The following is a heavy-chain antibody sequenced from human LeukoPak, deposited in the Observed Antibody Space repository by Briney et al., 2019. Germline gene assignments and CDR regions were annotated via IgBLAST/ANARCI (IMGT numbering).Heavy chain of an antibody. J-gene: IGHJ5*02. V-gene: IGHV3-30*04. CDR1: GFTFSSYA. CDR2: ISYDGSNK. CDR3: ARDPYDSSGYYLNWFDP. Sequence: GGSLRLSCAASGFTFSSYAMHWVRQAPGKGLEWVAVISYDGSNKYYADSVKGRFTISRVNSKNTLYLQMNSLRAEDTAVYYCARDPYDSSGYYLNWFDPWGQGTLVTVSS. D-gene: IGHD3-22*01.